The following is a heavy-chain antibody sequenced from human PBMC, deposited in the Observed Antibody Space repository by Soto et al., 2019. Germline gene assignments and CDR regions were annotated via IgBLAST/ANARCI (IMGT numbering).Heavy chain of an antibody. D-gene: IGHD2-21*02. CDR2: VFSSVSA. J-gene: IGHJ4*02. V-gene: IGHV4-4*07. CDR1: GVSVTSYT. Sequence: SSETLSLTCIVSGVSVTSYTWSWVRQPANKGLEWIGRVFSSVSATYNPSLKSRVSIPMDTAENRISLKLDSVTAADAGVYFCARDGMTTGDTWGPGTLVTVSS. CDR3: ARDGMTTGDT.